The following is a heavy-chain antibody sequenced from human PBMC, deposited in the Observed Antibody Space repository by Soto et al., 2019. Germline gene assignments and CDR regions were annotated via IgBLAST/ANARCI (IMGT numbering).Heavy chain of an antibody. Sequence: GASVKVSCKVSGYTLTELSVHWVRQAPGKGLEWMGGFDPEDGETIYAQKFQGRVTMTEDTSTDTAYMELSSLRSEDTAAYYCQACFWSGYSNHYGMDVWGQGTTVTVSS. V-gene: IGHV1-24*01. CDR3: QACFWSGYSNHYGMDV. J-gene: IGHJ6*02. CDR1: GYTLTELS. D-gene: IGHD3-3*01. CDR2: FDPEDGET.